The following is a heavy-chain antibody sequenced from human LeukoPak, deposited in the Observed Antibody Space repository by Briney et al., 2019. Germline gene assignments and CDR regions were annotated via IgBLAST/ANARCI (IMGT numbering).Heavy chain of an antibody. Sequence: GGSLRLSCAASGFTFMNSWMSWVRQAPGKGLEWVANMKQDGSEIYYVDSVKGRFTISRDNAKNSLYLQMNSLRADDTAVYYCARGHSVSPNWFDPWGQGTLVTVSS. CDR2: MKQDGSEI. V-gene: IGHV3-7*04. CDR3: ARGHSVSPNWFDP. CDR1: GFTFMNSW. D-gene: IGHD5/OR15-5a*01. J-gene: IGHJ5*02.